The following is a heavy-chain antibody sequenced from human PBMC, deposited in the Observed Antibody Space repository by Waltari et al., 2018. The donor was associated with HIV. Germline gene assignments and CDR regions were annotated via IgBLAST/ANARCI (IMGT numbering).Heavy chain of an antibody. V-gene: IGHV4-39*01. D-gene: IGHD3-3*01. CDR1: GCSISGNRHY. CDR2: IYYSVNT. CDR3: ARVSAWFHLEGGDV. J-gene: IGHJ6*02. Sequence: QLQLQESDPGLVKPPEIVSLTCTVPGCSISGNRHYWGWIRPPPGKGLGCIGSIYYSVNTYYKPSLQSRITMSVDTSKNQFSLKLSSVTAADTAVYYCARVSAWFHLEGGDVWGQGTTVTVSS.